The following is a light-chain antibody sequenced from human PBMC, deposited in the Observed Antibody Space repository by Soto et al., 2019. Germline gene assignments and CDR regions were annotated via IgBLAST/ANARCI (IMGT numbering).Light chain of an antibody. Sequence: QAVVTQPPSVSGAPGQRVTISCSGSSSNIGANYDVHWYQQFAGRAPKLLIFADSSRPSGVPDRFSGSKSGSSASLAISGLHVEDEGDYYCQSYDGSLAGVLFGGGTKLTV. V-gene: IGLV1-40*01. CDR1: SSNIGANYD. CDR3: QSYDGSLAGVL. CDR2: ADS. J-gene: IGLJ2*01.